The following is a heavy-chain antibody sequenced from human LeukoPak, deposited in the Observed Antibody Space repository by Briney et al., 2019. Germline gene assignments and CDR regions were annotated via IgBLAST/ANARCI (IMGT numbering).Heavy chain of an antibody. CDR3: ATYYDFWSGNDY. D-gene: IGHD3-3*01. Sequence: GGSLRLSCAASGFTFSSYGMHWVRQAPGKGLEWVAFIRYDGSNKYYADSVKGRFTISRDNSKNTLYLQMNSLRAEDTAVYYCATYYDFWSGNDYWGQGTLVTVSS. V-gene: IGHV3-30*02. CDR2: IRYDGSNK. J-gene: IGHJ4*02. CDR1: GFTFSSYG.